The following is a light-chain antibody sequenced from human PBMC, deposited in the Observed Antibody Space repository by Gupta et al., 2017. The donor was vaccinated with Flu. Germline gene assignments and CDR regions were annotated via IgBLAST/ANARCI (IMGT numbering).Light chain of an antibody. Sequence: EIVLTQSPGTLSSSPWGRASLSCRASQSVSNSYFAWYQQKPGQAPRLLIYDASKRAAGVPDRFSDSESGTDFTLTIGRLEPEEFAVYYCQQDGNSPWTCGQGTKVENK. V-gene: IGKV3-20*01. CDR1: QSVSNSY. CDR2: DAS. CDR3: QQDGNSPWT. J-gene: IGKJ1*01.